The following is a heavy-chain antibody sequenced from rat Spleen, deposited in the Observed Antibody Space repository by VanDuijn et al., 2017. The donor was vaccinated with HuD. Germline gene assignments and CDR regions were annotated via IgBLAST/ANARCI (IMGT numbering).Heavy chain of an antibody. CDR3: ARRHYGYTDYFDY. CDR1: GFTFSDYG. V-gene: IGHV5-29*01. J-gene: IGHJ2*01. CDR2: ISSGGGGI. Sequence: EVQLVESGGGLVQPGRSLKLSCAASGFTFSDYGMAWVRQAPKKGLEWVAYISSGGGGIYYPDSVQGRFTISRHNAKSTLYLQMDSLRSEDTATYYCARRHYGYTDYFDYWGQGVMVTVSS. D-gene: IGHD1-9*01.